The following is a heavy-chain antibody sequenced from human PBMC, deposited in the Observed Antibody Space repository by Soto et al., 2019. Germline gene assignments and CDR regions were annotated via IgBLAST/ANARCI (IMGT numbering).Heavy chain of an antibody. J-gene: IGHJ3*02. V-gene: IGHV1-69*13. CDR1: GGTFSSYA. CDR3: ATYYYDSSGYYDAFDI. Sequence: SVKVSCKASGGTFSSYAISWVRQAPGQGLEWMGGIIPIFGTANYAQKFQGRVTITADESTSTAYMELSSLRSEDTAVYYCATYYYDSSGYYDAFDIWGQGTMVTVSS. D-gene: IGHD3-22*01. CDR2: IIPIFGTA.